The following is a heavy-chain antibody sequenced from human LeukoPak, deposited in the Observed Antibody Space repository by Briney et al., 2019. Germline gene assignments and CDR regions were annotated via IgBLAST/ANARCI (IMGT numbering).Heavy chain of an antibody. CDR3: ARHYYYDSSGYHTLEYFQH. CDR2: ISSSGATI. CDR1: GFTFSSYE. D-gene: IGHD3-22*01. Sequence: GGSLRLSCAASGFTFSSYEMNWVRQAPGKGLEWVSYISSSGATIYYADSVKGRFTISRDNAKNSLYLQMNSLRAEDTAVYYCARHYYYDSSGYHTLEYFQHWGQGTLVTVSS. J-gene: IGHJ1*01. V-gene: IGHV3-48*03.